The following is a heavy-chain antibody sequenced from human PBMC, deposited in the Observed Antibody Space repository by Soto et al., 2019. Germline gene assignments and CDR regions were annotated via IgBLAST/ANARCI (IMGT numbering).Heavy chain of an antibody. J-gene: IGHJ5*02. CDR1: GGYISSSSYS. Sequence: ITCNLPGGYISSSSYSSGWNKQPPGKGLEWIGSIYYSGSTYYNPSLKSRVTISVDTSKNQFSLKLSSVTAADTAVYYCARHFNLEHGLWCGFDPNWLDPWGQGPLVTVS. V-gene: IGHV4-39*01. CDR2: IYYSGST. CDR3: ARHFNLEHGLWCGFDPNWLDP. D-gene: IGHD3-3*01.